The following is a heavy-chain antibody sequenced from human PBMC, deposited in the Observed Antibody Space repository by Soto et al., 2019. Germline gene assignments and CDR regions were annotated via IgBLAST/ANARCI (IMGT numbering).Heavy chain of an antibody. V-gene: IGHV4-59*01. D-gene: IGHD6-13*01. J-gene: IGHJ5*02. CDR1: GGSISSYY. CDR2: IYYSGST. CDR3: ARAVAAGEKWFDP. Sequence: PSETLSLTCTFSGGSISSYYWSWIRQPPGKGLEWIGYIYYSGSTNYNPSLKSRVTISVDTSKNQFSLTLSSVTAADTAVYYCARAVAAGEKWFDPWGQGTLVTVS.